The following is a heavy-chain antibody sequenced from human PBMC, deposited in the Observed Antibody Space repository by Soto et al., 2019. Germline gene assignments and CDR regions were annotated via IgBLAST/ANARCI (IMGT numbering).Heavy chain of an antibody. D-gene: IGHD2-15*01. CDR2: TYYRSRWYS. J-gene: IGHJ6*02. V-gene: IGHV6-1*01. CDR3: ARSEEDSDYYYYGMDV. CDR1: GDTVSSNSVA. Sequence: SQTLSLTCVGSGDTVSSNSVAWNWVGQSPSRGLEWLGRTYYRSRWYSDYAVPVRSRIDINADTSKNQVSLQLNSVTPEDTAVYYCARSEEDSDYYYYGMDVWGQGTTVTVSS.